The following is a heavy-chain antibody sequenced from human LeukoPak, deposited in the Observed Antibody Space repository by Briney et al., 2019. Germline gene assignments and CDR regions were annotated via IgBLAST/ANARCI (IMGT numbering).Heavy chain of an antibody. J-gene: IGHJ5*02. Sequence: PSQTLSLTCSVSGASISSGTYYWTWIRQPAGKGLQWIGRVHKSGSTKFNPSLKSRVTISVDTSKNQFSLKLSSVTAADTAIYYCARGIAIPIVDGWSPDIDLQPENWFDPWGHGTLVTVSS. CDR1: GASISSGTYY. CDR3: ARGIAIPIVDGWSPDIDLQPENWFDP. CDR2: VHKSGST. D-gene: IGHD2-21*01. V-gene: IGHV4-61*02.